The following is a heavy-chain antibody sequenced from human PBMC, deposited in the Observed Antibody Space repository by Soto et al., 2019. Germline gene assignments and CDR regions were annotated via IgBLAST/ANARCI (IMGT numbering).Heavy chain of an antibody. J-gene: IGHJ4*02. V-gene: IGHV4-38-2*01. CDR2: IYHSGST. Sequence: PSETLSLTCAVSGYSISSGYYWGWIRQPPGKGLEWIGSIYHSGSTYYNPSLKSRVTISVDTSKNQFSLKLSSVTAADTAVYYCVSGVNTSMYSLDYWGQGXLVTV. D-gene: IGHD5-18*01. CDR3: VSGVNTSMYSLDY. CDR1: GYSISSGYY.